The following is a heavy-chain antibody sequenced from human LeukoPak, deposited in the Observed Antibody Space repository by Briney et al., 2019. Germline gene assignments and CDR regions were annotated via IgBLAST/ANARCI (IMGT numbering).Heavy chain of an antibody. CDR2: IWYDGSNK. Sequence: GGSLRLSCAASGFTFSSYGMHWVRQAPGKGLEWVAVIWYDGSNKYYADSVKGRFTISRDNSKNTLYLQMNSLRAEDTAVYYCARAKLRGNWLDPWGQGTLVTVSS. J-gene: IGHJ5*02. V-gene: IGHV3-33*01. CDR1: GFTFSSYG. D-gene: IGHD4-17*01. CDR3: ARAKLRGNWLDP.